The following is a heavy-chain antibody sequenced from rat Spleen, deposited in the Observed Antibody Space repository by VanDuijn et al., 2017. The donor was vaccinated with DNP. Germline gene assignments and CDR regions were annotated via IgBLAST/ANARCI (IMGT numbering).Heavy chain of an antibody. D-gene: IGHD5-1*01. Sequence: EVQLVESGGGLVQPGRSLKLSCAASGFTFSDYYMAWVRQAPTKGLEWVAYIRYDGSSADYGDSVKGRFTVSRDNAKRTLYLQMDSLGSEDTATYYCAIPNYWGQGVMVTVSS. V-gene: IGHV5-22*01. CDR1: GFTFSDYY. CDR3: AIPNY. CDR2: IRYDGSSA. J-gene: IGHJ2*01.